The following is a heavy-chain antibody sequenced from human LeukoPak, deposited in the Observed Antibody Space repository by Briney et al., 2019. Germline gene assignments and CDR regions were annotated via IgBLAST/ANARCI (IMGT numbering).Heavy chain of an antibody. CDR2: ITNGGSTI. CDR3: ARSIGLTGGGVDV. D-gene: IGHD3-9*01. CDR1: GFTFTSHA. J-gene: IGHJ6*02. Sequence: GGSLRLSCATSGFTFTSHAMTWVRQAPGKGLEGVSYITNGGSTIHHADSVKGRFTISRDNAKKTLYLQMNSLRAEDTAVYYCARSIGLTGGGVDVWGQGTTVTVSS. V-gene: IGHV3-48*04.